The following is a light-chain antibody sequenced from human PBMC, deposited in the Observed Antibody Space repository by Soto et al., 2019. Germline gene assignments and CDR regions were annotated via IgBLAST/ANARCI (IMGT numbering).Light chain of an antibody. Sequence: DIQMTQSPSTLSASVGDRVTITCRASQSISSWLAWYQQKPGKAPKRLIYKASNLESGVPSRFSGSGSGTAFILTITSMQPDHFATYYCQQYNNYWTFGQGTKVEIK. V-gene: IGKV1-5*03. CDR2: KAS. J-gene: IGKJ1*01. CDR3: QQYNNYWT. CDR1: QSISSW.